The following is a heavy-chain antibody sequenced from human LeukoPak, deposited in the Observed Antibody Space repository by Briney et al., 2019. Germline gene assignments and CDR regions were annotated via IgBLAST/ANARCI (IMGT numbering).Heavy chain of an antibody. CDR3: ARLNRYCSGGSCYSHSYYYGIDV. V-gene: IGHV3-21*01. D-gene: IGHD2-15*01. CDR2: ISSSSSYI. Sequence: GGSLRLSCAASGFTFSSYSMNWVRQAPGKGLEWVSSISSSSSYIYYADSVKGRFTISRDNAKNSLYLQMNSLRAGDTAVYYCARLNRYCSGGSCYSHSYYYGIDVWGQGTTVTVSS. J-gene: IGHJ6*02. CDR1: GFTFSSYS.